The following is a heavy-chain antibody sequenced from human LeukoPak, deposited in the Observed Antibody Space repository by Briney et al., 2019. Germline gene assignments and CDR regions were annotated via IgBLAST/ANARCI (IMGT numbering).Heavy chain of an antibody. CDR2: IYYSGST. V-gene: IGHV4-39*01. CDR1: GGSVSSSRFY. D-gene: IGHD1-7*01. J-gene: IGHJ4*02. Sequence: PSKTLSLACTVSGGSVSSSRFYWGWIRQPPGKGLEWIGSIYYSGSTYYNPSLKSRVTISVDTSKNQFSLKLSSVTAADTAVYYCASRELQYWGQGTLVTVSS. CDR3: ASRELQY.